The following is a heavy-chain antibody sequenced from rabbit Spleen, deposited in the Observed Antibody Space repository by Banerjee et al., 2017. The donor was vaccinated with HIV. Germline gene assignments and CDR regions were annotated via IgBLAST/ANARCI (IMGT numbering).Heavy chain of an antibody. CDR2: IYAGNSGSSGST. V-gene: IGHV1S40*01. D-gene: IGHD4-1*01. J-gene: IGHJ4*01. CDR3: AREGAETFNL. Sequence: QSLEESGGGLVQPEGSLTLTCTASGFSFSSSGYMCWVRQAPGKGLEWIACIYAGNSGSSGSTYYASWAKGRFTISKTSSTTVTLQMTSLTVADTATYFCAREGAETFNLWGQGTLVTVS. CDR1: GFSFSSSGY.